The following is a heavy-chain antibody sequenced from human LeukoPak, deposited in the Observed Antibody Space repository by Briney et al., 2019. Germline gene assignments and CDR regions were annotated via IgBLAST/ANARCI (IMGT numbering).Heavy chain of an antibody. J-gene: IGHJ5*02. Sequence: SVKVSCKASGGTFSSYAISWVRQAPGQRLEWMGGSIPIFGTANYAQKFQGRVTITTDESTSTAYMQLSSLRSEDTAVYYCARGRGDILAGYHWFDPWGQGTLVTVSS. CDR2: SIPIFGTA. V-gene: IGHV1-69*05. CDR1: GGTFSSYA. CDR3: ARGRGDILAGYHWFDP. D-gene: IGHD3-9*01.